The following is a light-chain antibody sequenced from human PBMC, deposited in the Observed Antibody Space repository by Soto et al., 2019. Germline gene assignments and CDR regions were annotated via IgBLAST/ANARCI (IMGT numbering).Light chain of an antibody. V-gene: IGLV1-40*01. CDR1: SSNIGAGYD. Sequence: QSVLTQPPSVSGAPGQRVTISCTGSSSNIGAGYDVHWYQQLPGTAPKLLIYGNSNRPSGVPDRFSGSKSGTSAYMAITVLQAEDEADYYCQSYDSSLSGVVFGGGTKVTVL. CDR3: QSYDSSLSGVV. J-gene: IGLJ2*01. CDR2: GNS.